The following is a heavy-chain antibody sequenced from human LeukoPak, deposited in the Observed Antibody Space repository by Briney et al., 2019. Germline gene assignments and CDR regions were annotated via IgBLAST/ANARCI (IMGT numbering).Heavy chain of an antibody. D-gene: IGHD3-22*01. J-gene: IGHJ3*02. CDR3: ARDSITMTAFDI. Sequence: ASVKVSCKASGGTFSSYAISWVRQAPGQGLEWMGGIIPIFGTANYAQKYQGRVTITAYESTSTAYMELSSLRSEDTAVYYCARDSITMTAFDIWGQGTMVTVSS. CDR2: IIPIFGTA. V-gene: IGHV1-69*01. CDR1: GGTFSSYA.